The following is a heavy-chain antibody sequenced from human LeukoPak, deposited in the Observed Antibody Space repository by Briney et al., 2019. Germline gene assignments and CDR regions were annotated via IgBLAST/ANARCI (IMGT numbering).Heavy chain of an antibody. D-gene: IGHD6-19*01. CDR1: GFTFSSYA. Sequence: GGSLRLSCAASGFTFSSYAMHWVRQAPGKGLEWVAVISYDGSNKYCADSVKGRFTISRDNSKNTLYLQMNSLRAEDTAVYYCARDSSGPFDYWGQGTLVTVSS. CDR3: ARDSSGPFDY. J-gene: IGHJ4*02. V-gene: IGHV3-30*04. CDR2: ISYDGSNK.